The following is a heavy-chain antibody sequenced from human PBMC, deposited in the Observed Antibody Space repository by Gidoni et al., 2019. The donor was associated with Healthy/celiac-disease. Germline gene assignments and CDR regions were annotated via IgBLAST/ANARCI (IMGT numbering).Heavy chain of an antibody. CDR1: GFTVSSNY. CDR3: ARDRRPRFYGMDV. J-gene: IGHJ6*02. V-gene: IGHV3-66*01. CDR2: IYSGGST. D-gene: IGHD6-6*01. Sequence: EVQLVESGGGLVQPGGSLRLSCAASGFTVSSNYMSWVRQAPGTGLDWVSVIYSGGSTYYADSVKGRFTISRDNSKNTLYLQMNSLRAEDTAVYYCARDRRPRFYGMDVWGQGTTVTVSS.